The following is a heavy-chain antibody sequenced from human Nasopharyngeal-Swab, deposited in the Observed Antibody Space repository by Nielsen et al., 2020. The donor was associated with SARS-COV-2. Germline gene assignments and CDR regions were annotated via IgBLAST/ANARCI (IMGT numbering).Heavy chain of an antibody. V-gene: IGHV5-51*01. D-gene: IGHD3-10*01. CDR3: ARTGSGSYYGSYMDV. CDR2: IYPGDSDT. J-gene: IGHJ6*03. Sequence: GESLKISRKGSGYSLTSFWIDWVRQMPGKGLGWVGIIYPGDSDTRHSPSFQGQVTLSADKSISTAYLQWSILKASDTAMYYCARTGSGSYYGSYMDVWGKGTTVTVSS. CDR1: GYSLTSFW.